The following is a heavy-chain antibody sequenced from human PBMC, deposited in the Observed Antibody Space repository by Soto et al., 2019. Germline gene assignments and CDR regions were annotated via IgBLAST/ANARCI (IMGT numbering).Heavy chain of an antibody. D-gene: IGHD3-3*01. CDR2: ISSSSYI. CDR1: GFTFSSYS. CDR3: ARDRTLTTRDYDFWSGSLDY. Sequence: GGSLRLSCAASGFTFSSYSMNWVRQAPGKGLEWVSSISSSSYIYYADSVKGRFTISRDNAKNSLYLQMNSLRAEDTAVYYCARDRTLTTRDYDFWSGSLDYWGQGTLVTVSS. V-gene: IGHV3-21*01. J-gene: IGHJ4*02.